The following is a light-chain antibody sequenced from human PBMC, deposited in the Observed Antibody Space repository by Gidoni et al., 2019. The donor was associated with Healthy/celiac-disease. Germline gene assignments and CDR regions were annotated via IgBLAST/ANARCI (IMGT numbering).Light chain of an antibody. CDR2: DAS. J-gene: IGKJ4*01. V-gene: IGKV3-11*01. Sequence: IVLTQSPATLSLSPGERATLACRASQSVSSYLAWYQQKPGQAPRLLIYDASNRATGIPARFSGSGSGTDFTLTINSLESEDFAVYYCQQRSNWPLTFGGGTKVEIK. CDR1: QSVSSY. CDR3: QQRSNWPLT.